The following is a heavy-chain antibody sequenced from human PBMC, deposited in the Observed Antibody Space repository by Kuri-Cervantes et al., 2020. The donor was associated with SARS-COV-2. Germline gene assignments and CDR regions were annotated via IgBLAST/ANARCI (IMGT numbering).Heavy chain of an antibody. CDR3: ARTTYGDYYWYGMDV. D-gene: IGHD4-17*01. CDR2: ISSSTSYI. CDR1: GFTFSSYG. J-gene: IGHJ6*02. Sequence: GGSLRLSCAASGFTFSSYGMHWVRQAPGKGLEWVSTISSSTSYIYYAESLKGRFTISRDNAKNSLYLQMTSLRAEDTAVYYCARTTYGDYYWYGMDVWGQGTTVTVSS. V-gene: IGHV3-21*01.